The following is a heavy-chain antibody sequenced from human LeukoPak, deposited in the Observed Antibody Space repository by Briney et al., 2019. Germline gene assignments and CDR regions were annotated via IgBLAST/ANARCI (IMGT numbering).Heavy chain of an antibody. CDR1: GGSFSGYY. CDR3: ARAGCSSTSCYAFAAEDAFDI. Sequence: SETLSLTCAVYGGSFSGYYWSWIRQPPGKGLEWIGEINHSGSTNYNPSLKSRVTISVDTSKNQFSLKLSSVTAADTAVYYCARAGCSSTSCYAFAAEDAFDIWGQGTMVTVSS. D-gene: IGHD2-2*01. J-gene: IGHJ3*02. V-gene: IGHV4-34*01. CDR2: INHSGST.